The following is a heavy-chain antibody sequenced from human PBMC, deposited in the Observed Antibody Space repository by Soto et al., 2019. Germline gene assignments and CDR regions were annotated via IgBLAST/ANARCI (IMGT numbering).Heavy chain of an antibody. CDR2: IYNSGST. CDR3: ARGSTGYSSSWYRY. J-gene: IGHJ4*02. V-gene: IGHV4-59*08. D-gene: IGHD6-13*01. Sequence: QVQLQESGPGLVKPSETLSLTCTVSGGSISSYYWSWIRQPPGKGLEWIGYIYNSGSTNYNPSLKRRVTISVDTSKNPFSLKLSSVTAADTAVYYCARGSTGYSSSWYRYWGQGTLVTVSS. CDR1: GGSISSYY.